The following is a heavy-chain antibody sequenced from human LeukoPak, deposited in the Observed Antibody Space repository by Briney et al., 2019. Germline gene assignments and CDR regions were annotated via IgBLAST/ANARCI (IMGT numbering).Heavy chain of an antibody. CDR2: INAGNGNT. V-gene: IGHV1-3*01. Sequence: ASVKVSCMASGYTFTSYAMHWVRQAPGQRLEWMGWINAGNGNTKYSQKFQGRVTITRDTSASTAYMELSSLRSEDTAVYYCVRDGCSSTSCYTWDYWGQGTLVAVSS. CDR3: VRDGCSSTSCYTWDY. J-gene: IGHJ4*02. D-gene: IGHD2-2*02. CDR1: GYTFTSYA.